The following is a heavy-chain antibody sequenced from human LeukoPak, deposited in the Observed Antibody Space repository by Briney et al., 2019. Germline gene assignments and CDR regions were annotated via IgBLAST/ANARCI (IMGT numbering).Heavy chain of an antibody. J-gene: IGHJ4*02. Sequence: PGRSLRLSCAASGFTFSSYGMHWVRQAPGKGLEWVAVIWYDGSNKYYADSVKGRFTISRDNSKNTLYLQMNSLRAVDTAVYYCASGTYYYDSSGYLDYWGQGTLVTVSS. V-gene: IGHV3-33*01. CDR2: IWYDGSNK. D-gene: IGHD3-22*01. CDR1: GFTFSSYG. CDR3: ASGTYYYDSSGYLDY.